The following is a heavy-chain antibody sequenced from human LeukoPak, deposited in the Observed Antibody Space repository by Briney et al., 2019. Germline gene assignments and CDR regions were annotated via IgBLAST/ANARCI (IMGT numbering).Heavy chain of an antibody. CDR3: ARDPTGYSSGWYKNRFDP. CDR2: IYSGGST. V-gene: IGHV3-53*01. J-gene: IGHJ5*02. CDR1: GFTVSSNY. Sequence: PGGSLRLSCAASGFTVSSNYMSWVRQAPGKGLEWVSVIYSGGSTYYADSVKGRFTISRDNSKNTLYLQMNSLRAEDTAVYYCARDPTGYSSGWYKNRFDPWGQGTLVTVSS. D-gene: IGHD6-19*01.